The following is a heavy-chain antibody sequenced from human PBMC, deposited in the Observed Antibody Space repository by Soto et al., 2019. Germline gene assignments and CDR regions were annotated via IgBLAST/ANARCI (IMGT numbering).Heavy chain of an antibody. D-gene: IGHD6-19*01. J-gene: IGHJ4*02. CDR1: GGSISSGDYY. V-gene: IGHV4-30-4*01. CDR2: IYYSGST. Sequence: PSETLSLTCTVSGGSISSGDYYWSWIRQPPGKGLEWIGYIYYSGSTFYNPSLKSRLTISVDTSKNQFSLNLSSVTAADTAVYYCAGYLPEAGGTDFWGQGTLVTGSS. CDR3: AGYLPEAGGTDF.